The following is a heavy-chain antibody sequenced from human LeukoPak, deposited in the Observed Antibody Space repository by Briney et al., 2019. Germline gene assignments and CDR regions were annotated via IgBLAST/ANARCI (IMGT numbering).Heavy chain of an antibody. CDR3: ATPLDYYDSSGYHQGGD. D-gene: IGHD3-22*01. CDR1: GFTFSRHW. J-gene: IGHJ4*02. CDR2: IKEDGTKK. Sequence: GGSLRLSCAASGFTFSRHWMTWVRQAPGKGLEWVANIKEDGTKKNYVVSVKGRFTISRDNAKNSLYLQMNSLRAEDTAVYYCATPLDYYDSSGYHQGGDWGQGTLVTVSS. V-gene: IGHV3-7*03.